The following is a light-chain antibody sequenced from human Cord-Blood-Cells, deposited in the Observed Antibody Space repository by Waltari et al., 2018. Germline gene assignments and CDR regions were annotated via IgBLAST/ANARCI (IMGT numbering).Light chain of an antibody. CDR2: DVS. CDR1: SRNVGGYNY. CDR3: CSYAGSYTYWV. Sequence: QSALTQPRSLSGSPGPSVTIPCTGTSRNVGGYNYVSWYQQHPGKAPKLMIYDVSKRPAGVPDRFSGSKSGNTASLTISGLQAEDEADYYCCSYAGSYTYWVFGGGTKLTVL. V-gene: IGLV2-11*01. J-gene: IGLJ3*02.